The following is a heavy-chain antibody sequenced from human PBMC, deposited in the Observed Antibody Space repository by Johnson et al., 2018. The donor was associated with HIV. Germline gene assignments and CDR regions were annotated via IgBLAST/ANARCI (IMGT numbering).Heavy chain of an antibody. V-gene: IGHV3-13*01. CDR2: IGPTGDT. Sequence: EVQLVESGGGLVQPGRSLRLSCAASGFTFSSYGLHWVSQAPGKGLEWVAVIGPTGDTYYPGSVKGRFTISRENAKNSLYLQMNSLRAGETAVYYCARGLIAVAGFDAFDIWGQGTMVTVSS. CDR1: GFTFSSYG. CDR3: ARGLIAVAGFDAFDI. D-gene: IGHD6-19*01. J-gene: IGHJ3*02.